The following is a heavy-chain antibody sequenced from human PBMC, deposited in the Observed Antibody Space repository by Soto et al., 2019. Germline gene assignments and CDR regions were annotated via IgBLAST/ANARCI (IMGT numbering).Heavy chain of an antibody. J-gene: IGHJ4*02. CDR2: ISYDGSNK. CDR1: GFTFSSYA. CDR3: ARGVGGSYGDY. V-gene: IGHV3-30-3*01. D-gene: IGHD1-26*01. Sequence: QVQLVESGGGVVQPGRSLRLSCAASGFTFSSYAMHWVRQAPGKGLEWVAVISYDGSNKYYADSVKGRFTISRDNSKNTLYLQMNSLRAEGTAVYYCARGVGGSYGDYWGQGTLVTVSS.